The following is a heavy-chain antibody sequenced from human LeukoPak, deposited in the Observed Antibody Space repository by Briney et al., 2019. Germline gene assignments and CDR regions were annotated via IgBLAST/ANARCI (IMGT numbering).Heavy chain of an antibody. CDR2: ISSSGSTI. V-gene: IGHV3-11*01. CDR1: GFTFSDYY. J-gene: IGHJ4*02. Sequence: GGSLRLSCAASGFTFSDYYMSWIRQAPGKGLEWVSYISSSGSTIYYADSVKGRFTISRDNAKNSLYLQMNSLRAEDTAVYYCASALRWLPEDYWGQGTLVTVSS. D-gene: IGHD4-23*01. CDR3: ASALRWLPEDY.